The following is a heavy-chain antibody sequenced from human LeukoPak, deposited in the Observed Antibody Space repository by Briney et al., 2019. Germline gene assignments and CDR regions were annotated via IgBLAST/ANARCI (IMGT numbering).Heavy chain of an antibody. CDR1: GGTFSSYA. V-gene: IGHV1-69*01. Sequence: SVKVSCKASGGTFSSYAISWVRQAPGQGLEWMGGIIPIFGTANYAQKFQGRVTITADESTSTAYMELSSLRSEDTAVYYCARVNKAYYGSGSYYTLYYYMDVWGKGTTVTVSS. CDR2: IIPIFGTA. D-gene: IGHD3-10*01. J-gene: IGHJ6*03. CDR3: ARVNKAYYGSGSYYTLYYYMDV.